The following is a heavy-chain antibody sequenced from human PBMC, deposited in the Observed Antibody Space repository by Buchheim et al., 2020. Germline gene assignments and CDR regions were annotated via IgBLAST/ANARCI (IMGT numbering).Heavy chain of an antibody. CDR3: TDVGDLGP. D-gene: IGHD3-16*01. CDR1: GFTLSGRW. V-gene: IGHV3-7*01. J-gene: IGHJ5*02. Sequence: EVQLVESGGGLVQPGGSLRLSCAASGFTLSGRWMSWVRQAPGKGLDWVATIKQDGRNTYHVDSVKGRFTISRDNAKNSLYLQMNSLRAEDTAVYYCTDVGDLGPWGQGTL. CDR2: IKQDGRNT.